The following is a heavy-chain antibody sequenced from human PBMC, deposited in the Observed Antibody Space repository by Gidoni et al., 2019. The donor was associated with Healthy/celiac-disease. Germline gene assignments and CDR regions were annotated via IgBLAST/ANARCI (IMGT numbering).Heavy chain of an antibody. CDR3: ARDGRYFDWLLDYYYYYMDV. CDR2: INHSGST. CDR1: GGSFSGYY. D-gene: IGHD3-9*01. J-gene: IGHJ6*03. V-gene: IGHV4-34*01. Sequence: QVQLQQWGAGLLKPSENLSLTCAVYGGSFSGYYWSWIRQPPGKGLEWIGEINHSGSTNYHPSLKSRVTISVDTSKNQFSLKLSSVTAADTAVYYCARDGRYFDWLLDYYYYYMDVWGKGTTVTVSS.